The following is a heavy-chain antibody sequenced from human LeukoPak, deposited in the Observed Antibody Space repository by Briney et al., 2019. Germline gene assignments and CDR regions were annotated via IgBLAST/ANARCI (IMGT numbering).Heavy chain of an antibody. CDR2: ISPSGDSP. J-gene: IGHJ4*02. V-gene: IGHV1-46*01. Sequence: ASVKVSCKASGFTPTQYYLHWVRQAPGQGLEFVGMISPSGDSPPYAQKFQGRVTMTRDMSTSTVYMELSNLRSEDTAVYFCARLVTGSNPADFWGQGTLVTVSS. D-gene: IGHD1-26*01. CDR3: ARLVTGSNPADF. CDR1: GFTPTQYY.